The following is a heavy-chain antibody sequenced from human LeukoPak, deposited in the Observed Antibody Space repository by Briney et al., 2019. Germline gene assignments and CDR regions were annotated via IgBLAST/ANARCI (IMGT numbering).Heavy chain of an antibody. CDR1: GFTFSSYA. D-gene: IGHD4-23*01. CDR2: ISYDGSNK. J-gene: IGHJ4*02. V-gene: IGHV3-30-3*01. Sequence: GGSLRLSCAASGFTFSSYAMHWVRQAPGKGLEWVAVISYDGSNKYYADSVKGRFTISRDNAKNSLYLQMNSLRAEDTAVYYCARASTVVTSGPDYWGQGTLVTVSS. CDR3: ARASTVVTSGPDY.